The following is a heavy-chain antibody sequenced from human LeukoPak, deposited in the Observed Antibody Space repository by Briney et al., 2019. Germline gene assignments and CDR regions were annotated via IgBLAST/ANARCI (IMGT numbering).Heavy chain of an antibody. Sequence: GGSLRLSCAASGFTVSSNYMSWVRQAPGKGLEWVSSISSSSSYIYHADSVKGRFTISRDNAKNSLYLQMNSLRAEDTAVYYCARDLRLDYWGQGTLVTVSS. CDR2: ISSSSSYI. V-gene: IGHV3-21*01. CDR3: ARDLRLDY. CDR1: GFTVSSNY. J-gene: IGHJ4*02.